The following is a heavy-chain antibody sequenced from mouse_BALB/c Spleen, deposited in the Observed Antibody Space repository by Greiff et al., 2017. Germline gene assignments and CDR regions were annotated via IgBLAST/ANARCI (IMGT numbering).Heavy chain of an antibody. D-gene: IGHD1-1*01. J-gene: IGHJ2*01. CDR2: ISSGGSYT. Sequence: EVKLVESGGGLVKPGGSLKLSCAASGFTFSSYAMSWVRQSPEKRLEWVAEISSGGSYTYYPDSVKGRFTISRDNAKNTLYLQMSSLRSEDTAMYYCARGFITTVVAHFDYWGQGTTLTVSS. V-gene: IGHV5-9-4*01. CDR3: ARGFITTVVAHFDY. CDR1: GFTFSSYA.